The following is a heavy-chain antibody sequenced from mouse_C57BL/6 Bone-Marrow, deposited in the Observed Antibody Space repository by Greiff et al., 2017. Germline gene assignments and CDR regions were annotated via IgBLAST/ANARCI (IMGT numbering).Heavy chain of an antibody. CDR3: AMTMVTTGPAY. J-gene: IGHJ3*01. V-gene: IGHV5-17*01. D-gene: IGHD2-2*01. CDR1: GFTFSDYG. Sequence: EVKLMESGGGLVKPGGSLKLSCAASGFTFSDYGMHWVRQAPEKGLEWVAYISSGSSTIYYADTVKGRFTISRDNAKNTLFLQMTSLRSEEATMYYCAMTMVTTGPAYWGQGTLVTVSA. CDR2: ISSGSSTI.